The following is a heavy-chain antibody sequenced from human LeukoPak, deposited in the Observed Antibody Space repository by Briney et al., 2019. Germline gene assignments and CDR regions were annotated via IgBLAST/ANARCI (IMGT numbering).Heavy chain of an antibody. Sequence: GGSLRLSCTASGFTVNNNYKVWVRQAPGKGLEWVAVISYDGSNKYYADSVKGRFTISRDNSKNTLYLQMNSLRAEDTAVYYCARAAITMVRGVLFDYWGQGTLVTVSS. J-gene: IGHJ4*02. V-gene: IGHV3-30-3*01. CDR2: ISYDGSNK. CDR1: GFTVNNNY. D-gene: IGHD3-10*01. CDR3: ARAAITMVRGVLFDY.